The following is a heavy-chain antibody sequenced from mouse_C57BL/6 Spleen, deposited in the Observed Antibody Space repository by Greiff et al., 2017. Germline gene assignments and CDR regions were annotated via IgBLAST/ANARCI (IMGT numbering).Heavy chain of an antibody. Sequence: QVQLQQSGPELVKPGASVKISCKASGYAFSSSWMNWVKQRPGKGLEWIGRIYPGDGDTNYNGQFKGKATLTADKSSSTAYMQLSSLTSEDSAVYFCARWDTTVVDTRGYYFDDWGQGATLTVSS. CDR2: IYPGDGDT. CDR1: GYAFSSSW. J-gene: IGHJ2*01. D-gene: IGHD1-1*01. V-gene: IGHV1-82*01. CDR3: ARWDTTVVDTRGYYFDD.